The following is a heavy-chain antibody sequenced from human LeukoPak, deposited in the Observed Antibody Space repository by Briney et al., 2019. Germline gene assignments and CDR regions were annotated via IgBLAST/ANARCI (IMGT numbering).Heavy chain of an antibody. CDR3: ARPRGFLEWSPNQNWFDP. V-gene: IGHV1-69*01. CDR2: IIPIFGTA. J-gene: IGHJ5*02. Sequence: GSSVKVSCKASGGTFSSYAISWVRQAPGQGLEWMGGIIPIFGTANYAQKFQGRVTITADESTSTAYMELSSLRSEDTAVYYCARPRGFLEWSPNQNWFDPWGQGTLVTVSS. CDR1: GGTFSSYA. D-gene: IGHD3-3*01.